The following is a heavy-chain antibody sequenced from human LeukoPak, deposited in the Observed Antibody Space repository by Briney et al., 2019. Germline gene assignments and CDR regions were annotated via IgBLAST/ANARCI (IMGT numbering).Heavy chain of an antibody. V-gene: IGHV3-23*01. J-gene: IGHJ4*02. CDR3: AKDMATTVSGGAY. Sequence: PGGSLRLSCAASGFTFSSYTMSWVRQAPGKGLEWVSTFAVSSNSTLYADSVKGRFTISRDNSKNTLYLQMNSLRAEDTAVYYCAKDMATTVSGGAYWGQGTLVTVSS. CDR2: FAVSSNST. CDR1: GFTFSSYT. D-gene: IGHD4-11*01.